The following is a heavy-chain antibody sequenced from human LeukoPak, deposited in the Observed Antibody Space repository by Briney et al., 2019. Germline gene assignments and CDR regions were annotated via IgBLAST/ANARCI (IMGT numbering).Heavy chain of an antibody. Sequence: PGGSLRLSCEASGFTFSNHAMNWVRQAPGKGLEWVSYIGRSSNSIYYADSVEGRFTVSRDNAQSSLYLQMNSLRAEDTAVYYCARDTGSGYYSNNWFDPWGQGTLVTVSS. V-gene: IGHV3-48*04. D-gene: IGHD3-22*01. CDR3: ARDTGSGYYSNNWFDP. CDR1: GFTFSNHA. CDR2: IGRSSNSI. J-gene: IGHJ5*02.